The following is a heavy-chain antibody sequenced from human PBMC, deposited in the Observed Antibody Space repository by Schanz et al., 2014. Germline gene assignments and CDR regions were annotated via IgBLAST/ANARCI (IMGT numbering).Heavy chain of an antibody. CDR1: GFTFSSYW. V-gene: IGHV3-64*04. CDR2: ISHDGYST. J-gene: IGHJ3*02. CDR3: AKGRFGELSAFDI. Sequence: VQLVESGGGLVKPGGSLRLSCAASGFTFSSYWMHWVRQAPGKGLEYVSAISHDGYSTYYADSVKGRFTISRDNSKNTLYLQMNSLRAEDTAVYYCAKGRFGELSAFDIWGQGTMVTVSS. D-gene: IGHD3-10*01.